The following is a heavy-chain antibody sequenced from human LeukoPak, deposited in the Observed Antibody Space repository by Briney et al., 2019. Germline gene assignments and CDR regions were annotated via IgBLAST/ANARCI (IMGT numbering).Heavy chain of an antibody. D-gene: IGHD2-15*01. CDR3: ARGPGRYCSGGSCYPSYNWFDP. Sequence: GGSLRLSCAASGFTFSDPYMDWVRQAPGKGLEWVGRTRNKANSYTTEYAASVKGRFTISRDDSKNSLYLQMNSLKTEDTAVYYCARGPGRYCSGGSCYPSYNWFDPWGQGTLVTVSS. J-gene: IGHJ5*02. CDR2: TRNKANSYTT. V-gene: IGHV3-72*01. CDR1: GFTFSDPY.